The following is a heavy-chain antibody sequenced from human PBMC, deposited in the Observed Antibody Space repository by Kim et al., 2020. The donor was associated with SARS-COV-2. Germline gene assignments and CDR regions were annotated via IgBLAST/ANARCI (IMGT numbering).Heavy chain of an antibody. CDR3: ASPQLVIDY. D-gene: IGHD6-13*01. V-gene: IGHV3-21*01. CDR2: YI. Sequence: YIYYADSVKGRFTISRDNAKNSLYLQMNSLRAEDTAVYYCASPQLVIDYWGQGTLVTVSS. J-gene: IGHJ4*02.